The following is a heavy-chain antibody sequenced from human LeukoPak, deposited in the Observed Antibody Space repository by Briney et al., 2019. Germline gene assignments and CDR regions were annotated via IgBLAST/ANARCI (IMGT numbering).Heavy chain of an antibody. Sequence: GGSLRLSCAASGFTFSNAWMSWVRQAPGKGLEWAGRIKSKTDGGTTDYAAPVKGRFTISRDDSKNTLYLQMNSLKTEDTAVYYCTTDEEWFGELLHWGQGTLVTVSS. J-gene: IGHJ4*02. CDR2: IKSKTDGGTT. D-gene: IGHD3-10*01. V-gene: IGHV3-15*01. CDR3: TTDEEWFGELLH. CDR1: GFTFSNAW.